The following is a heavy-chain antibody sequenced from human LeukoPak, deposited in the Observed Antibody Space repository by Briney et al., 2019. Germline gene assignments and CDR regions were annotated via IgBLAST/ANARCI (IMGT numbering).Heavy chain of an antibody. Sequence: HPSETLSLTCTVSDGSINSFYWSWIRQPPRKGLEWIGYIYYSGSTNYNPSLKSRVTISVDTSKNQFSLNLNSVTAADTAVYYCARAVAYGIDTGYFDYWGQGTLVTVSS. J-gene: IGHJ4*02. D-gene: IGHD2-8*02. CDR3: ARAVAYGIDTGYFDY. CDR1: DGSINSFY. CDR2: IYYSGST. V-gene: IGHV4-59*01.